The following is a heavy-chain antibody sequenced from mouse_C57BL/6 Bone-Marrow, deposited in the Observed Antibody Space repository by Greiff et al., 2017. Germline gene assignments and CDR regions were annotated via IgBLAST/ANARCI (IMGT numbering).Heavy chain of an antibody. CDR1: GYTFTSYW. V-gene: IGHV1-59*01. CDR2: IDPSDSYT. J-gene: IGHJ3*01. D-gene: IGHD1-1*01. Sequence: QVQLQQPGAELVRPGTSVKLSCKASGYTFTSYWMHWVKQRPGQGLEWIGVIDPSDSYTNYNQKFKGKATLTVDTSSSTAYMQLSSLTSEDSAVYYCARSTTSPYWGQGTLVTVSA. CDR3: ARSTTSPY.